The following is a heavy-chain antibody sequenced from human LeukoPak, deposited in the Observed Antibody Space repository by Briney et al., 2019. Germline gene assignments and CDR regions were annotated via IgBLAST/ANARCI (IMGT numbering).Heavy chain of an antibody. CDR1: GYSLSSDNY. CDR3: AKGYCSSASCYDDRGAFDY. D-gene: IGHD2-2*01. J-gene: IGHJ4*02. V-gene: IGHV4-38-2*02. CDR2: MYHSGST. Sequence: SETLSLTCTVSGYSLSSDNYWGWIRQPPGKGLEWIGSMYHSGSTYYNPSLKSRVSISVDTSKNQFSLKLSSVTAADTAVYYCAKGYCSSASCYDDRGAFDYWGQGTLVTVSS.